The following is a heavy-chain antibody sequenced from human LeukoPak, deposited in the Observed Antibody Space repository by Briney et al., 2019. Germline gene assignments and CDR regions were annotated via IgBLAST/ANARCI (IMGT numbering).Heavy chain of an antibody. CDR2: ISSSSSYI. CDR1: GFTFSSYS. Sequence: GGSLRLSCAASGFTFSSYSMNWVRQAPGKGLEWVSSISSSSSYIYYADSVKGRFTISRDNAKNSLYLQMNSLRAEDTAVYYCAREGFRGVINPLDYWGQGTLVTVSS. D-gene: IGHD3-10*01. V-gene: IGHV3-21*01. CDR3: AREGFRGVINPLDY. J-gene: IGHJ4*02.